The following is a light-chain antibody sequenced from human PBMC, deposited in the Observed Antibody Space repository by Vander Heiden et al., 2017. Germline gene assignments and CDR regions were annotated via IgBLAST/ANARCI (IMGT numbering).Light chain of an antibody. CDR2: WAS. J-gene: IGKJ1*01. V-gene: IGKV4-1*01. CDR3: QQYYSAPT. Sequence: DIVMTQSPDSLAVSLGERATINCKSSQSVLYSSNNKDYLAWYQQKPGQPPKLLIHWASTRESGVPDRFSGSRSGTDFTLTISSLQAEDVAVYYCQQYYSAPTFGQGTKVEIK. CDR1: QSVLYSSNNKDY.